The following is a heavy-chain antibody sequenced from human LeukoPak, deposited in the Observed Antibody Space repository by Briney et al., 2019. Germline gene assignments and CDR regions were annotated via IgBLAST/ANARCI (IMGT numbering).Heavy chain of an antibody. CDR3: ARDNFDSSGYYGPLDY. CDR1: GYTFTGYY. D-gene: IGHD3-22*01. CDR2: INPNSGGT. J-gene: IGHJ4*02. V-gene: IGHV1-2*02. Sequence: ASVKVSCKASGYTFTGYYMHWVRQAPGQGLEWMGWINPNSGGTNYAQKFQGRATMTRDTSISTAYMELSRLRSDDTAVYYCARDNFDSSGYYGPLDYWGQGTLVTVSS.